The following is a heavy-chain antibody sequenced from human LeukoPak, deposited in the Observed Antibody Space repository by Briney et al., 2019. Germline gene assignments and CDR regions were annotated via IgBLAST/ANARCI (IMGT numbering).Heavy chain of an antibody. CDR2: IYYTGIT. V-gene: IGHV4-59*08. CDR3: ARHEDNGDYPLDY. Sequence: SETLSLTCTVTGGSISIYYWIWIRQPPGKGLEWIEYIYYTGITNYNPSLKSRVTISVDTSRNQLSLQLSSVTAADTAVYYCARHEDNGDYPLDYWGQGTLVTASS. CDR1: GGSISIYY. D-gene: IGHD4-17*01. J-gene: IGHJ4*02.